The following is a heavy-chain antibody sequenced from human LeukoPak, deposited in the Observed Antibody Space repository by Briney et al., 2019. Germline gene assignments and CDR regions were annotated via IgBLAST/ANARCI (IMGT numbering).Heavy chain of an antibody. D-gene: IGHD2-15*01. CDR2: ISDSGAGT. CDR1: GFAFSNFA. CDR3: AIAEGPVDIVVAATGVFGY. J-gene: IGHJ4*02. Sequence: PGGSLRLSCAASGFAFSNFAMAWVRQAPGKGLQWVSGISDSGAGTYYADSVRGRFTISRDNSRNMLYLQMNSLRADDTAVYHCAIAEGPVDIVVAATGVFGYWGQGTLVTVSS. V-gene: IGHV3-23*01.